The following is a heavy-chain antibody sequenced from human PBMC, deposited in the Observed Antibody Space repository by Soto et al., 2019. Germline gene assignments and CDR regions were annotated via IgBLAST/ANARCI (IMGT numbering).Heavy chain of an antibody. V-gene: IGHV3-48*04. CDR1: GFTFSSYG. Sequence: VQLVESGGGLVQPGGSLRLSCAASGFTFSSYGMNWVRPAPGKGLEWVSYLSGRSSSLYYEDSASRYADSLPGRFTISRDNARNSLCLQRNSLRAEDTAGDYCAINRCTGGTCTVDYWGQGTLVTVSS. CDR3: AINRCTGGTCTVDY. J-gene: IGHJ4*02. D-gene: IGHD2-8*02. CDR2: LSGRSSSL.